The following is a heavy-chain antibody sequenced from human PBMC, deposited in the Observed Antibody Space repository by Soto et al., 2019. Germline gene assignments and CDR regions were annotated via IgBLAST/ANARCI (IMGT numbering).Heavy chain of an antibody. CDR2: ISYDGSNK. CDR3: ARGPIMITFGGVIVQDYYYYGMDV. J-gene: IGHJ6*02. D-gene: IGHD3-16*02. CDR1: GFTFSSYA. Sequence: VQLVESGGGVVQPGRSLRLSCAASGFTFSSYAMHWVRQAPGKGLEWVAVISYDGSNKYYADSVKGRFTISRDNSKNTLYLQMNSLRAEDTAVYYCARGPIMITFGGVIVQDYYYYGMDVWGQGTTVTVSS. V-gene: IGHV3-30-3*01.